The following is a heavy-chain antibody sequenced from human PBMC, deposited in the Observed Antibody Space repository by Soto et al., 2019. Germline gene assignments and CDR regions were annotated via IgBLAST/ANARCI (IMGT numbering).Heavy chain of an antibody. CDR1: GYTFTNYG. CDR3: ARVPSYLPGDY. Sequence: QIQLVQSGPEVKNPGASVKVSCKTSGYTFTNYGFIWVRQAPRQGPELMGWISAYNGDTKVPQKFQGRLTLTTDTSTSTASMELRSLRSDDTAVYYCARVPSYLPGDYWGQGTLVTVSS. J-gene: IGHJ4*02. V-gene: IGHV1-18*01. CDR2: ISAYNGDT. D-gene: IGHD3-10*01.